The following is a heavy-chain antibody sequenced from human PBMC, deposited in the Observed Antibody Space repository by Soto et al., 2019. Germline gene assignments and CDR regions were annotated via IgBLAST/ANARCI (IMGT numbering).Heavy chain of an antibody. Sequence: QVQLQQWGAGLLKPSETLSLTCAVYGGSFSGYYWSWIRQPPGKGMEWMGEINHSGSTNYNPSLKSRVTISVDTSKNQFSLKLSSVTAADTAVYYCARVGAAVTDYWGQGTLVTVSS. CDR3: ARVGAAVTDY. CDR2: INHSGST. V-gene: IGHV4-34*01. CDR1: GGSFSGYY. J-gene: IGHJ4*02. D-gene: IGHD6-13*01.